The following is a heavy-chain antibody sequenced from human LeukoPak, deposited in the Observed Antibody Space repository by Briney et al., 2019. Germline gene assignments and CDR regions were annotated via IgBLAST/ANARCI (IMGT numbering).Heavy chain of an antibody. CDR1: GFTFSSYE. V-gene: IGHV3-48*03. Sequence: GGSLRLSCAASGFTFSSYEMNWVRQAPGKGLEWGSYISSSGSTIYYADSVKGRFTISRDNAKNSLYLQMNSLRAEDTAVYYCASSLWNYNTGESDYWGQGTLVTVSS. J-gene: IGHJ4*02. CDR3: ASSLWNYNTGESDY. CDR2: ISSSGSTI. D-gene: IGHD1-7*01.